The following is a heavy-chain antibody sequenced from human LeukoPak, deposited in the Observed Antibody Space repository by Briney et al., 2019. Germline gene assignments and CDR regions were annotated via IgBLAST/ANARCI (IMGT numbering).Heavy chain of an antibody. CDR3: ARGGGAEAFDI. CDR2: IYSGGST. Sequence: PGGSLRLSCAASGFTVSSNYMSWVRQAPGKGLEWVSVIYSGGSTNYADSVKGRFTISRDNSKNTLYLQMNSLRVEDTAAYYCARGGGAEAFDIWGQGTMVTVSS. J-gene: IGHJ3*02. CDR1: GFTVSSNY. D-gene: IGHD2-21*01. V-gene: IGHV3-66*01.